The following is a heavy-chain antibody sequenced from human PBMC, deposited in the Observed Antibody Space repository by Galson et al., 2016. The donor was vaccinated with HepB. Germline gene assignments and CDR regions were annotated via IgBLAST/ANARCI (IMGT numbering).Heavy chain of an antibody. CDR3: GRGRDGYNYIDY. CDR1: GGSISRGDHY. CDR2: IFYSGTT. J-gene: IGHJ4*02. D-gene: IGHD5-24*01. V-gene: IGHV4-31*03. Sequence: TLSLTCTVSGGSISRGDHYWSWIRQHPGKGLQWIGYIFYSGTTYYIPSLKSRITMSVDTSKNLFSLKLNSVTAADTAIYYCGRGRDGYNYIDYWGQGTLVTVSS.